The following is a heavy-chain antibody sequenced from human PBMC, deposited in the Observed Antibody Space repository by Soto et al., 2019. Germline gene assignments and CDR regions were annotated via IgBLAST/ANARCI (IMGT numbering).Heavy chain of an antibody. CDR1: SASISSSGYY. D-gene: IGHD5-12*01. CDR2: FYYSGRT. CDR3: ARHKGWLYYYGMDV. V-gene: IGHV4-39*01. Sequence: SETLSLTCTVSSASISSSGYYWGWIRQSPGKGLEWIGSFYYSGRTHNNPALKSRVTMSVDTYTNQFSLKMNAVTAADTAVYYCARHKGWLYYYGMDVWGQGTTVTVSS. J-gene: IGHJ6*02.